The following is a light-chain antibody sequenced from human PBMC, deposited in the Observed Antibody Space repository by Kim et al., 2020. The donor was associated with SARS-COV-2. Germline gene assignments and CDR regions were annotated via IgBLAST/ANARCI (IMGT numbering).Light chain of an antibody. J-gene: IGLJ3*02. CDR3: SAWDSSLSAWV. Sequence: QAGLTQPPSVSKDLRQTATLTCTGNSNNVGNQGAAWLQQHQGHPPKLLSYRNNNRPSGISERLSASRSGNTASLTITGLQPEDEADYYCSAWDSSLSAWVFGGETQLTVL. CDR1: SNNVGNQG. CDR2: RNN. V-gene: IGLV10-54*01.